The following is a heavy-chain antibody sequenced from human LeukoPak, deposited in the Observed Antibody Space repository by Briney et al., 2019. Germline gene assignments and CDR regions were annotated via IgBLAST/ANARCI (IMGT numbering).Heavy chain of an antibody. J-gene: IGHJ4*02. CDR3: ARARERWLQSDYFDY. D-gene: IGHD5-24*01. Sequence: GASVKVSCKASGYTFTSYGISWVRQAPGQGLEWMGWISAYNGNTNYAQKLQGRVTMTTDTSTSTAYMELRSLRSEDTAVYYCARARERWLQSDYFDYWGQGTLVTVSS. V-gene: IGHV1-18*01. CDR1: GYTFTSYG. CDR2: ISAYNGNT.